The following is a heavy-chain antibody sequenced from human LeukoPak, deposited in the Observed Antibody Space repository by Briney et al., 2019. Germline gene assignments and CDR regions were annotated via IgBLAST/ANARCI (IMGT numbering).Heavy chain of an antibody. CDR2: IYYSGST. V-gene: IGHV4-59*01. CDR3: ARGRAVASIKTGYYYYYYMDV. Sequence: SETLSLTCTVSGGSISSYYWSWIRQPPGKGLEWIGYIYYSGSTNYNPSLKSRVTISVDTSKNQFSLKLSSVTAADTAVYYCARGRAVASIKTGYYYYYYMDVWGKGTTVTISS. D-gene: IGHD5-12*01. J-gene: IGHJ6*03. CDR1: GGSISSYY.